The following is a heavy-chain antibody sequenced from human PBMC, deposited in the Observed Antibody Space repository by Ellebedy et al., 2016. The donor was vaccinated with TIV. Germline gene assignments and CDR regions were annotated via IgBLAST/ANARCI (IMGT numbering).Heavy chain of an antibody. CDR2: ISSSGSTI. D-gene: IGHD3-3*02. V-gene: IGHV3-11*01. CDR3: ARGSAPLSVPFDY. J-gene: IGHJ4*02. CDR1: GFTFSDYY. Sequence: GGSLRLXXAASGFTFSDYYMSWIRQAPGKGLEWVSYISSSGSTIYYADSVKGRFTISRDNAKNSLYLQMNSLRAEDTAVYYCARGSAPLSVPFDYWGQGTLVTVSS.